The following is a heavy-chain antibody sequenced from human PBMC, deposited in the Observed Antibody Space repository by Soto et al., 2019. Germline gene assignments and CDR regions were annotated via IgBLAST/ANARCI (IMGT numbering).Heavy chain of an antibody. CDR2: ISYDGSNK. V-gene: IGHV3-30-3*01. CDR1: GFTFSSYA. CDR3: AREGPLAEAAADERGMDV. D-gene: IGHD6-13*01. J-gene: IGHJ6*02. Sequence: QVQLVESGGGVVQPGRSLRLSCAASGFTFSSYAMHWVRQAPGKGLEWVAVISYDGSNKYYADSVKGRFTISRDNSKNPLYLQMNSLRAEDTAVYYCAREGPLAEAAADERGMDVWGQGTTVTVAS.